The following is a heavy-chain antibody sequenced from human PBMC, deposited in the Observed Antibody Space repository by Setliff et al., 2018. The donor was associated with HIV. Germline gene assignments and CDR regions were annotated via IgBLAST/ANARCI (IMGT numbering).Heavy chain of an antibody. CDR3: ARVGPESLPYTWDDEADTFDI. D-gene: IGHD1-1*01. Sequence: ASVKVSCKASGYTFIRYGISWVRQAPGQGLEWMGWISAYNGNTNYAQKLQGRVTMTTDTSTSTAYMELRSLRSDDTAVYYCARVGPESLPYTWDDEADTFDIWGQGTMVTVSS. V-gene: IGHV1-18*01. CDR1: GYTFIRYG. J-gene: IGHJ3*02. CDR2: ISAYNGNT.